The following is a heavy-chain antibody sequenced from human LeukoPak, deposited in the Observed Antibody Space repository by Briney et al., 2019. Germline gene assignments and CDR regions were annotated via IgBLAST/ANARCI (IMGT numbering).Heavy chain of an antibody. CDR1: GGTFSSYA. D-gene: IGHD4-11*01. CDR2: ITPIFGTA. J-gene: IGHJ5*02. CDR3: ARSLTVTMVWFDP. V-gene: IGHV1-69*13. Sequence: SVKVSCKASGGTFSSYAISWVRQAPGQGLEWMGGITPIFGTANYAQKFQGRVTITADESTSTAYMELSSLRSEDTAVYYCARSLTVTMVWFDPWGQGTLVTVSS.